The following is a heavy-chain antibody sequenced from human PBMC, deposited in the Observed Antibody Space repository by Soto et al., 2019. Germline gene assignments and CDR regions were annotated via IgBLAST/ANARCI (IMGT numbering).Heavy chain of an antibody. V-gene: IGHV4-31*03. J-gene: IGHJ6*02. CDR3: ARDREADIVVVPAAMMGRYGMDV. Sequence: SETLSLTCTVSGGSISSGGYYWSWIRQHPGKGLEWIGYIYYSGSTYYNPSLKSRVTISVDTSKNQFSLKLSSVTAADTAVYYCARDREADIVVVPAAMMGRYGMDVWGQGTTVTVSS. CDR2: IYYSGST. D-gene: IGHD2-2*01. CDR1: GGSISSGGYY.